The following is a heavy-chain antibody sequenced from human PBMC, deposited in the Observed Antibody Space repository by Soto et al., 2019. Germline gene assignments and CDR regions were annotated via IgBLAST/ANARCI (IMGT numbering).Heavy chain of an antibody. CDR1: CVSLTSGTYY. CDR3: ASTEDFFDY. V-gene: IGHV4-31*03. CDR2: IFYGGGN. J-gene: IGHJ4*02. Sequence: QVQLQESGPGLVKPSQTLSLTCSVSCVSLTSGTYYWSWLRQHPGKGLEWIGSIFYGGGNAYNPSHKSRVNISVVTSKNQFALKLSSVTAADTAVYYCASTEDFFDYWGQGTLVTVSS.